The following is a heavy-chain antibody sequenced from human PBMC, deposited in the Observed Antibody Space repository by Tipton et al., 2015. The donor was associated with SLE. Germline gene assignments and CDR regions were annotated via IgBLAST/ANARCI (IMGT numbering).Heavy chain of an antibody. CDR2: NYFGGVT. J-gene: IGHJ4*02. V-gene: IGHV3-53*05. Sequence: SLRLSCAASAFSVSAYHMTWVRQAPGKGLEWFSVNYFGGVTDYADSVKGRFTFSRDSSENTLYLQMNSLRAEDTAVYYCARLERYSGYDWHFDHWGQGTLVTVSS. CDR1: AFSVSAYH. CDR3: ARLERYSGYDWHFDH. D-gene: IGHD5-12*01.